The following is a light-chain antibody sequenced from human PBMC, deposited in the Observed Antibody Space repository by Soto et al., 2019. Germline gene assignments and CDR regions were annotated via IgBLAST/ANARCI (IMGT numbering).Light chain of an antibody. V-gene: IGKV3-20*01. J-gene: IGKJ2*01. Sequence: EIVLTQSPGTLSLSPGERATLSCRASQSVSSNYVAWYQQKPDQAPRLLIYGASSRATGIPDRFSGSGSGTDFTLTISRLAPEDFAVYYCQQYGSMPRTFGQGTKLEIK. CDR2: GAS. CDR1: QSVSSNY. CDR3: QQYGSMPRT.